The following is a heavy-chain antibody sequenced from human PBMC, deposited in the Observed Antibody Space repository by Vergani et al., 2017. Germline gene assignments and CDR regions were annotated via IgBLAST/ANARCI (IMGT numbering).Heavy chain of an antibody. V-gene: IGHV5-51*01. CDR1: GYSFTSYW. D-gene: IGHD3-22*01. J-gene: IGHJ6*03. CDR2: IYPGNSDT. CDR3: ARQNYYDSSGYLDPYYYYYYMDV. Sequence: EVQLVQSGAEVKKPGESLQISCKGSGYSFTSYWIGWVRQMPGKGLEWMGIIYPGNSDTRYSPSFQGHVTISADKSISTAYLQWSSLKASDTAMYYCARQNYYDSSGYLDPYYYYYYMDVWGKGTTVTVSS.